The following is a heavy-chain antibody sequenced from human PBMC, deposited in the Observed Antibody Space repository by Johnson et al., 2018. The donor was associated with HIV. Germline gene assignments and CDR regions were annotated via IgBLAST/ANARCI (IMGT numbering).Heavy chain of an antibody. Sequence: VQLVESGGGLIQPGGSLRLSCAASGFTVSSNYMSWVRQAPGKGLEWVSVIYSGGSTYYADSVKGRFPISRDNSKNTLYLQMNSLKIEDTAVYYCATDHPTAPLFIMNAFDIWGQGTMVTVSS. CDR1: GFTVSSNY. CDR2: IYSGGST. D-gene: IGHD3-16*01. V-gene: IGHV3-53*01. J-gene: IGHJ3*02. CDR3: ATDHPTAPLFIMNAFDI.